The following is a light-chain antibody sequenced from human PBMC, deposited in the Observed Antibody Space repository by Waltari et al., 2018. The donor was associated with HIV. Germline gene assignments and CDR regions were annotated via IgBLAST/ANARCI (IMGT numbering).Light chain of an antibody. Sequence: QSVLTQPPSISAAAGQKVTISCSGSSSNLGINSVAWYRQLPGPAPKLLLYGNHSPFPGIPDRCSGSKSGTSATLVISGLQPGDEADYYCGAWDNTLRGALFGGGTKLTVL. V-gene: IGLV1-51*01. CDR3: GAWDNTLRGAL. CDR1: SSNLGINS. J-gene: IGLJ2*01. CDR2: GNH.